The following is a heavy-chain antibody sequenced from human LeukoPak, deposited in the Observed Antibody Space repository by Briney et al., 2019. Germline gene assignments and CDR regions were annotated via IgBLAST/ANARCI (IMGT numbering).Heavy chain of an antibody. CDR2: ISASGDVT. CDR1: GFSYSAYP. D-gene: IGHD3-10*01. CDR3: ARHLNYYLDY. J-gene: IGHJ4*02. V-gene: IGHV3-23*01. Sequence: GGSLRLSCAASGFSYSAYPMGWVRQAPGKGLQWLSGISASGDVTFHADRVKGRFAISRDNPENTLYLQMNSLRAEDTAVYYCARHLNYYLDYWGQGTLVTVSS.